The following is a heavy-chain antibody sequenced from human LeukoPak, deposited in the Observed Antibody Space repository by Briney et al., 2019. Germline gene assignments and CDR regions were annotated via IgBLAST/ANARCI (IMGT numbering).Heavy chain of an antibody. CDR2: INENGDIA. D-gene: IGHD1-26*01. Sequence: GGSLRLSCAASGFTFDVYAMHWGRQGPGKCLEWVSLINENGDIAYYGDSVRGRFTVSRDNAKNSLYLQMNSLTTEDTALYYCAKARWEPNFDYWGQGTLVTVSS. J-gene: IGHJ4*02. CDR1: GFTFDVYA. CDR3: AKARWEPNFDY. V-gene: IGHV3-43*02.